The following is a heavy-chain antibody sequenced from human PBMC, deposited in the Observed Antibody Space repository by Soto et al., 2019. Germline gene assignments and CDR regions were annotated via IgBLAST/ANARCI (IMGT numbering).Heavy chain of an antibody. CDR3: AKNSGPNWYFDL. CDR1: GYTFSSYE. J-gene: IGHJ2*01. CDR2: ISGYNGIT. D-gene: IGHD1-26*01. Sequence: QVQLVQSGAEVKKPGASVKVSCKASGYTFSSYEITWVRQAPEQGLEWMGWISGYNGITKYAQNFQGRVTMTTETSTNTAYMELRSLRSDDTAVYYCAKNSGPNWYFDLWGRGTLVTVSS. V-gene: IGHV1-18*01.